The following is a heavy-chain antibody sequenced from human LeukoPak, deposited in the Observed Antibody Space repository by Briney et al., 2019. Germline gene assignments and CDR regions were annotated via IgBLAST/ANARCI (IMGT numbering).Heavy chain of an antibody. J-gene: IGHJ4*02. Sequence: GGSLRLSCAASGFSFGDHWMSWVRQAPGKGPEWVGRNKSNAAGATTDYAAPVKGRFTISRDDSRHTLYLQMNSLKTEDTAVYYCTMIQGWGSGSYYVDYWGQGTLVTVSS. CDR1: GFSFGDHW. CDR3: TMIQGWGSGSYYVDY. D-gene: IGHD3-10*01. V-gene: IGHV3-15*01. CDR2: NKSNAAGATT.